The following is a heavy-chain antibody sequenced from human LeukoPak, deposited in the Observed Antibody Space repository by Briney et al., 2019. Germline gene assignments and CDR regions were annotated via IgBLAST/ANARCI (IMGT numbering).Heavy chain of an antibody. CDR2: IYYSGSS. V-gene: IGHV4-39*01. CDR3: ARGNPWRGVYMDV. D-gene: IGHD3-10*01. Sequence: SETLSLTCTVSGGSISSSSSYWGWIRQPPGKGLEWIGSIYYSGSSFDNPALKSRVTISVDTSKNQFSLKLSSVTAADTAVYYCARGNPWRGVYMDVWGKGTTVTVSS. CDR1: GGSISSSSSY. J-gene: IGHJ6*03.